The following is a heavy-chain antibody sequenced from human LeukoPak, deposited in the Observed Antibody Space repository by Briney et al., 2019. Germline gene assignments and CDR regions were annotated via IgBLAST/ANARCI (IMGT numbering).Heavy chain of an antibody. CDR2: IHYSGST. V-gene: IGHV4-39*07. J-gene: IGHJ4*02. CDR3: ARGYFDWLLPFDY. CDR1: GGSISSNTYY. D-gene: IGHD3-9*01. Sequence: PSETLSLTCTVSGGSISSNTYYWGWIRQPPGRGLEWIGSIHYSGSTYYNPSLKSRVTVSLDTSKNQFSLKLTSVTAADTAVYYCARGYFDWLLPFDYWGQGTLVTVSS.